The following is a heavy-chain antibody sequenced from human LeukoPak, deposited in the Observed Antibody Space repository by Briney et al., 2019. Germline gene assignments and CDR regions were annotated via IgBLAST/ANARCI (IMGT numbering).Heavy chain of an antibody. CDR2: IYWDDDK. CDR1: GFSLSTSGMC. V-gene: IGHV2-5*08. Sequence: SGPTLVNPTQTLALTCTFSGFSLSTSGMCVSWIRQPPGKALEWLALIYWDDDKRYSPSLKSRLTITKDTSKNQVVLTMTNMDPVDTATYYCAHTSYSSGWNGWDYWGQGTLVTVSS. J-gene: IGHJ4*02. CDR3: AHTSYSSGWNGWDY. D-gene: IGHD6-19*01.